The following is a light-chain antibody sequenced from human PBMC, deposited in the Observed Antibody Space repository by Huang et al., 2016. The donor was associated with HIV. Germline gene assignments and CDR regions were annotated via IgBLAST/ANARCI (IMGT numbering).Light chain of an antibody. V-gene: IGKV2-30*01. J-gene: IGKJ2*01. CDR2: KVT. Sequence: DVVLSQSPLSLTVTLGQPASISCRSSQSLVYSDGNTYLSWFHQRPGQSPRRLIYKVTSRDSGVPDRVGGSGSGTDFTLKISKVEAEDVGVYYCMQGTHWPPYTFGQGTKVEIK. CDR3: MQGTHWPPYT. CDR1: QSLVYSDGNTY.